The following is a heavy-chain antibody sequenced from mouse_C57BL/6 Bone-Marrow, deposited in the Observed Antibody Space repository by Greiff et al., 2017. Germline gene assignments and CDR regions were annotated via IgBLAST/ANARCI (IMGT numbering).Heavy chain of an antibody. J-gene: IGHJ2*01. Sequence: QVQLQQSGPELVKPGASVKISCKASGYAFSSSWMNWVKQRPGKGLEWIGRIYPGDGDTNYNRKFKGKAPLTADKSSRTAYMHLSSLTSEDSAVYFCESLLRYYFDYWGQGTTLTVSS. D-gene: IGHD1-1*01. V-gene: IGHV1-82*01. CDR3: ESLLRYYFDY. CDR2: IYPGDGDT. CDR1: GYAFSSSW.